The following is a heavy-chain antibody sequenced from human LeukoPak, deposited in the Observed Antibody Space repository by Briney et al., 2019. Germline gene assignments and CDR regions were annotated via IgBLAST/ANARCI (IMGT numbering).Heavy chain of an antibody. CDR2: IYSGGST. V-gene: IGHV3-66*01. D-gene: IGHD4-17*01. Sequence: PGGFLRLSCAASGVTVSSNYMSWVRQAPGKGLEWVSVIYSGGSTYYADSVKGRFTISRDNSKNTLHLQMNGLRAEDTAVYYCARAPDGVGDYHSDYRGQGTLVTVYS. CDR3: ARAPDGVGDYHSDY. J-gene: IGHJ4*02. CDR1: GVTVSSNY.